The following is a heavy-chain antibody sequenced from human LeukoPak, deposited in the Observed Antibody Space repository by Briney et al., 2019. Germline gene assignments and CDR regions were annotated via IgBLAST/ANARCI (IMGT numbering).Heavy chain of an antibody. CDR3: ASVAYCGGDCYWFDY. D-gene: IGHD2-21*02. V-gene: IGHV4-59*01. CDR1: GGSISSYC. J-gene: IGHJ4*02. Sequence: AETLSLTCTVSGGSISSYCWSWVRQPPGKGLEWIGYIYYSGSTSYSPSLKRRVTISVDTSKNHFTLTPSSVTAPETAVYYCASVAYCGGDCYWFDYWGQGTLVTVSS. CDR2: IYYSGST.